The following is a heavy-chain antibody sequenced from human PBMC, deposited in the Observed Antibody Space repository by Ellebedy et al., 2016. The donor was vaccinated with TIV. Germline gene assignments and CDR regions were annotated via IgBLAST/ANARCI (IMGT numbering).Heavy chain of an antibody. CDR1: GYTLSNYY. J-gene: IGHJ4*02. Sequence: ASVKVSXXASGYTLSNYYMHWVRQAPGQGLEWMGIINRDGFTTAYAQKFQGRVTMTTDTSTSTAYMELRSLRSDDTAVYYCARARLATTPTTYWGQGTLVTVSS. D-gene: IGHD5-12*01. CDR3: ARARLATTPTTY. CDR2: INRDGFTT. V-gene: IGHV1-46*01.